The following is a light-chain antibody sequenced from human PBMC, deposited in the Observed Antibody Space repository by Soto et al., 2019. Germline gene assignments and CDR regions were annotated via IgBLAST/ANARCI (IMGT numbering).Light chain of an antibody. Sequence: ERVMTQSPATLSVSPGERATLSCRASQSVGSNLAWYQQKPGQAPRLLIYDTSTRATGVPTRFSGSRSGAEFTLTINSLQSEDFELYYCQPYNHWQLTFGGGTKVDIK. CDR2: DTS. V-gene: IGKV3-15*01. J-gene: IGKJ4*01. CDR1: QSVGSN. CDR3: QPYNHWQLT.